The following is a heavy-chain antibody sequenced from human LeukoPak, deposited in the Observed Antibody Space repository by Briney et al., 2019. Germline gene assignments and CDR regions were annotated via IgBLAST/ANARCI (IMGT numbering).Heavy chain of an antibody. V-gene: IGHV1-46*01. CDR3: ARDSPGYAERGYGGILAGFYYYYYMDV. J-gene: IGHJ6*03. Sequence: ASVKVTCKASGYTFTGYYMHWVRQAPGQGLEWMGIINPSGGSTSYAQKFQGRVTMTRDMSTSTVYMELSSLRSEDTAVYYCARDSPGYAERGYGGILAGFYYYYYMDVWGKGTTVTVSS. CDR2: INPSGGST. CDR1: GYTFTGYY. D-gene: IGHD4-23*01.